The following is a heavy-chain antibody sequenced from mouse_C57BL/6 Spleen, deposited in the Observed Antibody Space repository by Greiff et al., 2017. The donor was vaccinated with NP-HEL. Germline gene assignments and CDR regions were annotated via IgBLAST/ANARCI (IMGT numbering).Heavy chain of an antibody. CDR1: GYTFTDYN. CDR2: INPNNGGT. Sequence: EVQLQQSGPELVKPGASVKIPCKASGYTFTDYNMDWVKQSHGKSLEWIGDINPNNGGTIYNQKFKGKATLTVDKSSSTAYMELRSLTSEDTAVYYCARGAPPKPPYAMDYWGQGTSVTVSS. V-gene: IGHV1-18*01. D-gene: IGHD1-3*01. CDR3: ARGAPPKPPYAMDY. J-gene: IGHJ4*01.